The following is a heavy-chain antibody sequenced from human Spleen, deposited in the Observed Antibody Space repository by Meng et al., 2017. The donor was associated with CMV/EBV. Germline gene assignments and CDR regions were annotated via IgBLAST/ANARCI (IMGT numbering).Heavy chain of an antibody. D-gene: IGHD3-10*01. Sequence: VSGDSISSDTYYWGWIRQPPGKRLDCIGFIHYSGNTYYNPSLKSRVTLSVDRSKNQFSLKLKSVTAADTAMYYCARVKYGSPNWIDPWGQGTLVTVSS. J-gene: IGHJ5*02. CDR2: IHYSGNT. CDR3: ARVKYGSPNWIDP. V-gene: IGHV4-39*07. CDR1: GDSISSDTYY.